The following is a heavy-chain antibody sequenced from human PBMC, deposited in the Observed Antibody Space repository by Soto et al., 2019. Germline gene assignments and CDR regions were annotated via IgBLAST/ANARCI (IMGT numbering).Heavy chain of an antibody. CDR2: IFYNGNS. CDR3: ARNRGGNSGLFDY. V-gene: IGHV4-59*02. Sequence: QMRLQESGPGLVRPSETLSLTCNVSGTSVTRNYWTWIRQPPGKGLEWIGYIFYNGNSNTNPAHKSRVSMSVDTSKNQFSLEVKSVTAADTAVYYCARNRGGNSGLFDYWGLGILVSVSS. J-gene: IGHJ4*02. D-gene: IGHD2-21*01. CDR1: GTSVTRNY.